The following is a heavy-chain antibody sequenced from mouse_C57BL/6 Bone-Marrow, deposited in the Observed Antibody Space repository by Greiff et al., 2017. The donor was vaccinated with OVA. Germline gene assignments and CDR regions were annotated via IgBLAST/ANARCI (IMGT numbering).Heavy chain of an antibody. CDR2: IYPGSGST. CDR1: GYTFTSYW. J-gene: IGHJ3*01. D-gene: IGHD2-4*01. V-gene: IGHV1-55*01. Sequence: QVQLQPPWAELVKPGASVKMSCKASGYTFTSYWITWVKQRPGQGLEWIGDIYPGSGSTNYNEKFKSKATLTVDTSSSTAYMQLSSLTSEDSAVYYCGYDYDGAWFAYWGQGTLVTVSA. CDR3: GYDYDGAWFAY.